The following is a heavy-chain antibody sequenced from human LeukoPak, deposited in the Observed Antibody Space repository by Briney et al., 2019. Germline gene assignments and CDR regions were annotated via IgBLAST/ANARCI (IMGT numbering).Heavy chain of an antibody. D-gene: IGHD4-17*01. J-gene: IGHJ4*02. V-gene: IGHV3-23*01. CDR3: ATGYADYAGYFFFDY. CDR2: IRGGGETT. Sequence: GGSLRLSCAASGFTLNNYAMNWVRQAPGKGLEWDSSIRGGGETTYYADSAKGRFTISRDNSRHTLYLQMNSLRAARTAVYDCATGYADYAGYFFFDYWGQGTLVTVSS. CDR1: GFTLNNYA.